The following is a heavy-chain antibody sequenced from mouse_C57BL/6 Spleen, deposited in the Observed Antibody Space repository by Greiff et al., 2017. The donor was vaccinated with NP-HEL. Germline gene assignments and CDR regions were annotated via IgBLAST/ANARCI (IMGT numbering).Heavy chain of an antibody. CDR1: GYTFTSYW. Sequence: QVQLQQPGAELVKPGASVKMSCKASGYTFTSYWITWVKQRPGQGLEWIGDIYPGSGSTNYNEKFKSKATLTVDTSSSTAYMQRSSLTSEDSAVYYCAKWRDYDRGYYFDYWGQGTTLTVSS. V-gene: IGHV1-55*01. CDR3: AKWRDYDRGYYFDY. D-gene: IGHD2-4*01. CDR2: IYPGSGST. J-gene: IGHJ2*01.